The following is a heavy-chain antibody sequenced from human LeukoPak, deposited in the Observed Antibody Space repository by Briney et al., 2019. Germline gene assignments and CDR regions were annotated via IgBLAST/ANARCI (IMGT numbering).Heavy chain of an antibody. CDR3: ARQVLTGYRGWFDP. Sequence: SETLSLTCTASGGTISSYYWSWIRQPAGKGLEWIGRIYTSGSTNYNPSLKSRVTMSVDTPKNQFSLKLSSVTAADTAVYYCARQVLTGYRGWFDPWGQGTLVTVSS. D-gene: IGHD3-9*01. CDR1: GGTISSYY. CDR2: IYTSGST. V-gene: IGHV4-4*07. J-gene: IGHJ5*02.